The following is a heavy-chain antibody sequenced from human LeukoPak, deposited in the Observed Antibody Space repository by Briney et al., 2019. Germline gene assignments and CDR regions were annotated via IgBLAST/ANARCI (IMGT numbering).Heavy chain of an antibody. CDR2: INHSGST. D-gene: IGHD6-19*01. Sequence: GSLRLSCVVSGFSVSSNYMSWIRQPPGKGLEWIGEINHSGSTNYNPSLKSRVTISVDTSKNQFSLKLSSVTAADTAVYYCAREPVAGTLGVDYWGQGTLVTVSS. J-gene: IGHJ4*02. CDR3: AREPVAGTLGVDY. CDR1: GFSVSSNY. V-gene: IGHV4-34*01.